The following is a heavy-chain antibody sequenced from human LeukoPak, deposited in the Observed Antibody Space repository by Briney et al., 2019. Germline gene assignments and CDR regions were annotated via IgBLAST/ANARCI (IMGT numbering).Heavy chain of an antibody. CDR1: GFTFGDYA. J-gene: IGHJ4*02. V-gene: IGHV3-49*03. CDR2: IRSKTYGGAT. D-gene: IGHD3-22*01. Sequence: GGSLRLSCTASGFTFGDYAMSWFRQAPGKGLEWVGFIRSKTYGGATEYAASVKGRFTISRDNAKNSLYLQMNSLRAEDTALYYCAREVSSGYIDYFDYWGQGTLVTVSS. CDR3: AREVSSGYIDYFDY.